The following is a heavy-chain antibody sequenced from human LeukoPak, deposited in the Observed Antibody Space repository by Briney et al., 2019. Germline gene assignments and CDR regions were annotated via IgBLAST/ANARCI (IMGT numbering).Heavy chain of an antibody. CDR1: GFTFSTFA. V-gene: IGHV3-23*01. Sequence: PGGSLRLSCAASGFTFSTFAMTWVRQAPGKGLEWVSGVVGGGTTYYADSVKGRSTLSKDNSKKTVYLQMNSLRVEDTAIYYCAKDLHYNDGRWEFDPWGQGTLVTVSS. CDR3: AKDLHYNDGRWEFDP. D-gene: IGHD5-24*01. J-gene: IGHJ5*02. CDR2: VVGGGTT.